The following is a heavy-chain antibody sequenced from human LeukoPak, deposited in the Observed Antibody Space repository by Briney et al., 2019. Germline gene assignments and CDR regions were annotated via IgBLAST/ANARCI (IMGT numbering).Heavy chain of an antibody. J-gene: IGHJ4*02. CDR1: GYTFTSYD. CDR2: MNPNSGNT. Sequence: ASVKVSCKASGYTFTSYDINWVRQATGQGLEWMGWMNPNSGNTGYAQKFQGRVTMTRNTSISTAYMELSSLRSEDTAVYYCARGLSSSWSSNFDYWGQGTLVTVSS. V-gene: IGHV1-8*01. CDR3: ARGLSSSWSSNFDY. D-gene: IGHD6-13*01.